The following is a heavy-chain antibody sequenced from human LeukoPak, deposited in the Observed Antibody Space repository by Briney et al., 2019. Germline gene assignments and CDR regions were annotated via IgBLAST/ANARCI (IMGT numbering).Heavy chain of an antibody. V-gene: IGHV4-59*01. J-gene: IGHJ6*02. D-gene: IGHD6-13*01. CDR2: IYYSGST. CDR3: ARVSWGYSSSWYYYYGMDV. Sequence: SETLSLTCTVSGGSISSYYWSWIRQPPGKGLEWIGYIYYSGSTNYNPSLKSRVTISVDTSKNQFSLKLSSVTAADTAVYYCARVSWGYSSSWYYYYGMDVWDQGTTVTVSS. CDR1: GGSISSYY.